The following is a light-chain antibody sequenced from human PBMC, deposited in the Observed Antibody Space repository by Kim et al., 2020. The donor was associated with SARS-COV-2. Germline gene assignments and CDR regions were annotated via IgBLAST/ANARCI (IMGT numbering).Light chain of an antibody. V-gene: IGKV3-20*01. CDR2: GAS. CDR1: QSVSSSY. Sequence: EIVLTQSPGTLSLSPGERATLSCRASQSVSSSYLAWYQQKPGQAPRLLIYGASSRATSIPDRFSGSGSGTDFTITISRLEPEDFAVYYCQQYGSPWTFGQGTKVDIK. CDR3: QQYGSPWT. J-gene: IGKJ1*01.